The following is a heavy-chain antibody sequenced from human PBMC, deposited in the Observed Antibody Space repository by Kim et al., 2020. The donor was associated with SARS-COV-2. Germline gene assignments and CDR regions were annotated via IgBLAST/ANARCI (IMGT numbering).Heavy chain of an antibody. Sequence: GGSLRLSCVASGFTFSKYHMTWVRQAPGKGLECVSSISPSGASPVYTDSVKGRFTVSRDNSKNTLYLDMTILRVDDTATYYCVKSLTVSSRGPFDAWGQGTLVAVSS. CDR3: VKSLTVSSRGPFDA. D-gene: IGHD2-8*01. CDR1: GFTFSKYH. CDR2: ISPSGASP. J-gene: IGHJ4*02. V-gene: IGHV3-23*01.